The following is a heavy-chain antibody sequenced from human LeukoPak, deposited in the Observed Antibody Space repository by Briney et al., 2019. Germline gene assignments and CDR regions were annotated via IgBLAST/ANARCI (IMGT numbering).Heavy chain of an antibody. D-gene: IGHD1-26*01. CDR2: IYPNDSDT. Sequence: SLKISSKSSGYIFTTHWICWGRQMPRKGLEMRGIIYPNDSDTKYNPSLQRHVTISAANSSTTAFLLWSSLTASDTATYYCAGATGSCSYFDCWGQGTLVTVSS. CDR1: GYIFTTHW. J-gene: IGHJ4*02. CDR3: AGATGSCSYFDC. V-gene: IGHV5-51*01.